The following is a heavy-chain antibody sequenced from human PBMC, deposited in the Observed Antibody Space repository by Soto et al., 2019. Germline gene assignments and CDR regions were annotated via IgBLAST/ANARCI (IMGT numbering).Heavy chain of an antibody. Sequence: GGSLRLSCAASGFTFSSYAMSWVRQAPGKGLEWVSAISGSGGSTYYADSVKGRFTISRDNSKNTLYLQMNSLRAEDTAVYYCAKDKKLRVVPAASRSLDYWGQGTLVTVSS. J-gene: IGHJ4*02. D-gene: IGHD2-2*01. CDR1: GFTFSSYA. CDR2: ISGSGGST. V-gene: IGHV3-23*01. CDR3: AKDKKLRVVPAASRSLDY.